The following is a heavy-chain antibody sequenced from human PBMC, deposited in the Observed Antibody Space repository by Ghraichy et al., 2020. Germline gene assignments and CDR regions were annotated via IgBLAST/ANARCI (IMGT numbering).Heavy chain of an antibody. CDR2: IYHRGST. CDR3: ARLWYCYGSATYAINWSGA. CDR1: GGSINSGYY. J-gene: IGHJ5*02. D-gene: IGHD3-10*01. Sequence: SETLSLTCTVSGGSINSGYYWSWIRQRPGKGLEWIGYIYHRGSTYYNPSLKSRAVISIDTSNNQYSLSPTSVTAADTAVYYCARLWYCYGSATYAINWSGAWGQRILVTVSS. V-gene: IGHV4-30-4*01.